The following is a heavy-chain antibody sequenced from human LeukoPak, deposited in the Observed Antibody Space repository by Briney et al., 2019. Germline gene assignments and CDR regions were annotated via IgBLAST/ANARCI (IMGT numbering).Heavy chain of an antibody. V-gene: IGHV1-8*01. J-gene: IGHJ6*02. Sequence: ASVKVSCKASGYTFTSYDINWVRQATGQGLEWMGWMNPNSGNTGYAQKFQGRVTMTRNTSISTAYMELSSLRSEDTAVYYCARAPYSSSWYNLKYYYYGMDVWGQGTTVTVSS. CDR2: MNPNSGNT. D-gene: IGHD6-13*01. CDR3: ARAPYSSSWYNLKYYYYGMDV. CDR1: GYTFTSYD.